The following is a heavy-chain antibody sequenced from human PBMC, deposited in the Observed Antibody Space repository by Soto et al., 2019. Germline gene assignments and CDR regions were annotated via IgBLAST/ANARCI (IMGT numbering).Heavy chain of an antibody. D-gene: IGHD3-10*01. CDR2: IYHSGST. Sequence: KPSETLSLTCAVSGYSISSGYYWGWIRQPPGKGLEWIGSIYHSGSTYYNPSLKSRVTISVDTSKNQFSLKLSSVTAADTAVYYCAYDDYYGSLWGQGTLVTVSS. V-gene: IGHV4-38-2*01. J-gene: IGHJ4*02. CDR3: AYDDYYGSL. CDR1: GYSISSGYY.